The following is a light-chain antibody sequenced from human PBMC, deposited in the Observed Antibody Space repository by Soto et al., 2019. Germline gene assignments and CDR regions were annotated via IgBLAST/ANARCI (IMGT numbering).Light chain of an antibody. CDR1: SSNIGAGYD. V-gene: IGLV1-40*01. J-gene: IGLJ3*02. CDR3: QSYDSSLSGSV. Sequence: QSVLTQPPSVSGAPGHRVTGSCTGSSSNIGAGYDVHWYQQLPGTAPKLLIYGNSNRPSGVPDRFSGSKSGTSASLAITGLQAEDEADYYCQSYDSSLSGSVFGGETKRTVL. CDR2: GNS.